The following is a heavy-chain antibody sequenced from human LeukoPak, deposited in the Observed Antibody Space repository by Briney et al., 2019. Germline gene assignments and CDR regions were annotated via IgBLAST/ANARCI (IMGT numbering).Heavy chain of an antibody. J-gene: IGHJ4*02. CDR3: TTPNYDSSGYYGFDY. V-gene: IGHV3-15*07. Sequence: GGSLRLSCAASGFTFSNAWMNWVRQAPGKGLEWAGRIKSKTDGGTTDYAAPVKGRFTISRDDSKNTLYLQMNSLKTEDTAVYYCTTPNYDSSGYYGFDYWGQGTLVTVSS. CDR1: GFTFSNAW. D-gene: IGHD3-22*01. CDR2: IKSKTDGGTT.